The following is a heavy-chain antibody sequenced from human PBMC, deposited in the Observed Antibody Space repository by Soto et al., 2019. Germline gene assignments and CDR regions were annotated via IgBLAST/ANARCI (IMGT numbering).Heavy chain of an antibody. J-gene: IGHJ4*02. CDR1: GFTFSSYS. Sequence: EVQLVESGGGLVKPGGSLRLSCAASGFTFSSYSMNWVRQAPGKGLEWVSSISSSSSYIYYADSVKGRFTISRDNAKNSLYLQMNSLRAEDTAVYYCAREIPDGRVVAATLEYFDYWGQGTLVTVSS. D-gene: IGHD2-15*01. V-gene: IGHV3-21*01. CDR3: AREIPDGRVVAATLEYFDY. CDR2: ISSSSSYI.